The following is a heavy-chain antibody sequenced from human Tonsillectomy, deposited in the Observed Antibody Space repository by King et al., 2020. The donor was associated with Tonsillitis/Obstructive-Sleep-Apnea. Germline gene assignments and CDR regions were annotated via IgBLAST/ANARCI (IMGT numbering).Heavy chain of an antibody. CDR3: AAVWNDYGDYGAFDI. CDR1: GFAFSSSA. J-gene: IGHJ3*02. V-gene: IGHV1-58*01. D-gene: IGHD4-17*01. CDR2: IVVGSGNT. Sequence: QLVQSGPEVKKPGTSVKVSCKASGFAFSSSAVQWVRQARGQRLDWIGWIVVGSGNTNYAQKFQERVTITRDMSKSTAYMELSSLRSEDTAVYYCAAVWNDYGDYGAFDIWGQGTMVTVSS.